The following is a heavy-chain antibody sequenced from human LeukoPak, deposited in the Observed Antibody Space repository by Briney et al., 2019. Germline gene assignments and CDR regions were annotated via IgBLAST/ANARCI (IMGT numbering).Heavy chain of an antibody. CDR2: INHSGST. V-gene: IGHV4-34*01. J-gene: IGHJ5*02. CDR3: ARGLQGYCSSTSCYRTWNWFDP. D-gene: IGHD2-2*02. Sequence: PSETLSLTCAVYGGSFSGYYWSWIRQPPGKGLEWIGEINHSGSTNYNPSLKSRVTISVDTSKNQFSPKLSPVTAADTAVYYCARGLQGYCSSTSCYRTWNWFDPWGQGTLVTVSS. CDR1: GGSFSGYY.